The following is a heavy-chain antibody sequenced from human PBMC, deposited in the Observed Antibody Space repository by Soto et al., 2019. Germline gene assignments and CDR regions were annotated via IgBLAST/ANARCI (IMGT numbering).Heavy chain of an antibody. CDR2: ISTSGGNT. CDR1: GFTFDGYA. D-gene: IGHD3-16*01. V-gene: IGHV3-23*01. Sequence: GGSLRLSCAASGFTFDGYAMSWVRQAPGKGLEWVSAISTSGGNTFYAVSVKGRFTITRDNSKNTPYLQMNSLRTEDTAVYYCAKDHWGSYSGQGT. CDR3: AKDHWGSY. J-gene: IGHJ4*02.